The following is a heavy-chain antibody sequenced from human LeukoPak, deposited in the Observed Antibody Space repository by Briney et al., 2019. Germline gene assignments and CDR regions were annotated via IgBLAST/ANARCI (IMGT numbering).Heavy chain of an antibody. CDR1: GGSISSSSYY. D-gene: IGHD5-12*01. CDR3: ARVAAFIGPRGYSGQGALDY. CDR2: IYYSGST. Sequence: SETLSLTCTVSGGSISSSSYYWGWIRQPPGKGLEWIGSIYYSGSTYYNPSLKSRVTISVDTSKNQFSLKLSSVTAADTAVYYCARVAAFIGPRGYSGQGALDYWGQGTLVTVSS. V-gene: IGHV4-39*07. J-gene: IGHJ4*02.